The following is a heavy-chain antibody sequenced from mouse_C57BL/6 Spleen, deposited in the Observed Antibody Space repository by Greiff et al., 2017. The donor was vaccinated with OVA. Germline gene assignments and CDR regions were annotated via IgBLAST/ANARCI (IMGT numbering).Heavy chain of an antibody. D-gene: IGHD2-5*01. CDR2: IHPNIGSN. V-gene: IGHV1-64*01. Sequence: VQLQQPGSELVKPGASVTLSCTASGYTFPSYWMHWVNQRPCPGLAWIGLIHPNIGSNNYNETFKSKATLTVDKSSRTAYMQLSSLTSEDSAVYDCARFVLSKTWFAYWGQGTLVTVSA. J-gene: IGHJ3*01. CDR3: ARFVLSKTWFAY. CDR1: GYTFPSYW.